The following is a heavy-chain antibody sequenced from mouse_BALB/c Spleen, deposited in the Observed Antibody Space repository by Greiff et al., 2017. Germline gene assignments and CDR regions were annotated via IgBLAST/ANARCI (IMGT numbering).Heavy chain of an antibody. CDR2: IRSKSNNYAT. D-gene: IGHD1-1*01. V-gene: IGHV10-1*02. Sequence: EVKLVESGGGLVQPKGSLKLSCAASGFTFNTYAMNWVRQAPGKGLEWVARIRSKSNNYATYYADSVKDRFTISRDDSQSMLYLQMNNLKTEDTAMYYCVRQYYGSRDWYFDVWGAGTTVTVSS. CDR1: GFTFNTYA. CDR3: VRQYYGSRDWYFDV. J-gene: IGHJ1*01.